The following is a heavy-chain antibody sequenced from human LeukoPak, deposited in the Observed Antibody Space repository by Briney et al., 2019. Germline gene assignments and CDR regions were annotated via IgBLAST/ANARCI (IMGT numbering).Heavy chain of an antibody. Sequence: KPSETLSLTCTVSGGSISTSSYYWGWIRQPPGKGLECIGNIYYSGSTYYNPSLKSRVTISVDTSKNQFSLKLSSVTAADTAVYYCARGWTAVAGPPYWFDPWGQGTLVTVSS. CDR2: IYYSGST. D-gene: IGHD6-19*01. V-gene: IGHV4-39*07. CDR1: GGSISTSSYY. CDR3: ARGWTAVAGPPYWFDP. J-gene: IGHJ5*02.